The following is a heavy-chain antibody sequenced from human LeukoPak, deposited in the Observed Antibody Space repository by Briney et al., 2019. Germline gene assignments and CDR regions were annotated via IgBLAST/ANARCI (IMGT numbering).Heavy chain of an antibody. V-gene: IGHV3-23*01. CDR2: ISGSGGST. CDR3: AKSLHYYDSSGYLDY. D-gene: IGHD3-22*01. Sequence: GGSLRLSCAASGFTFSSYAMSWVRQAPGKGLEWVSAISGSGGSTYYADSVKGRFTTSRDNSKNTLYLQMNSLRAEDTAVYYCAKSLHYYDSSGYLDYWGQGTLVTVSS. CDR1: GFTFSSYA. J-gene: IGHJ4*02.